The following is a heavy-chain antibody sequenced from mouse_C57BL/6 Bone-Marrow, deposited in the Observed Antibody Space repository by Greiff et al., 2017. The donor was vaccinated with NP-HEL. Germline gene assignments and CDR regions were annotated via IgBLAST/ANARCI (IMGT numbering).Heavy chain of an antibody. V-gene: IGHV1-82*01. J-gene: IGHJ2*01. CDR1: GYAFSSSW. CDR2: IYPGAGDT. D-gene: IGHD1-1*01. Sequence: QVQLQQSGPELVKPGASVKISCKASGYAFSSSWMNWVKQRPGKGLEWIGRIYPGAGDTNYTGKFTGKATLTADKSSSTAYMQLSSLTSEDSAVYFCARLYYGSSPYYFDYWGQGTTLTVSS. CDR3: ARLYYGSSPYYFDY.